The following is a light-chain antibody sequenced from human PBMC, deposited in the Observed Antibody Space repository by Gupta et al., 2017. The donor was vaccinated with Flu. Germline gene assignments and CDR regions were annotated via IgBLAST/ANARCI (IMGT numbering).Light chain of an antibody. Sequence: EIVLTQSPANLSLSPGEIATLSCRASQSVSSYLDWYQQKPGQAPRLIIYDASNSANGSTRGFSGRGDRIEFTLTNSGREGEDFEVYYVQRRSNWITLGRGTKVEI. J-gene: IGKJ4*01. CDR1: QSVSSY. V-gene: IGKV3-11*01. CDR2: DAS. CDR3: QRRSNWIT.